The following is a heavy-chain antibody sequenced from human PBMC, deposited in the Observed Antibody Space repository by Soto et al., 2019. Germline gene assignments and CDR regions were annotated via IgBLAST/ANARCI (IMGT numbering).Heavy chain of an antibody. Sequence: PSETLSLTCTVSGGSISSGGYYWCWIRQHPGKGLEWIGYIYYSGSTYYNPSLKSRVTISVDTSKNQFSLKLSSVTAADTAVYYCARGSPYCSNGVCYRKNNWFDPWGQGTLVTVSS. D-gene: IGHD2-8*01. CDR1: GGSISSGGYY. V-gene: IGHV4-31*03. J-gene: IGHJ5*02. CDR2: IYYSGST. CDR3: ARGSPYCSNGVCYRKNNWFDP.